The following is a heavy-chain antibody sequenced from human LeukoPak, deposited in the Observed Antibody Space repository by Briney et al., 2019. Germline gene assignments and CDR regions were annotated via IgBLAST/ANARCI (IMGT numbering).Heavy chain of an antibody. CDR2: INHSGST. Sequence: SEPLSLTSAVYGGSFSGYYWSWSRPPPGKGLEWIGEINHSGSTNYNPSLKSRVTISVDTSKNQLSLKLSTVIAADTAVYYCARKAAGRRGFDPWGQGTLVTVSS. D-gene: IGHD6-13*01. CDR1: GGSFSGYY. V-gene: IGHV4-34*01. J-gene: IGHJ5*02. CDR3: ARKAAGRRGFDP.